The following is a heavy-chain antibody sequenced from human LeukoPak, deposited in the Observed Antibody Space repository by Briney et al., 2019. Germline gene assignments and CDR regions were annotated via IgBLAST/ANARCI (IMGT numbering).Heavy chain of an antibody. Sequence: SETLSLTCTVSGGSISSYYWSWIRQTPGKGLEWIGFNSYSGNTNYNPSLKSRVTISVDTSKNHFSLNLDSVTAADTAVYFCARVESGSFDYWGQGTLVTVSS. CDR3: ARVESGSFDY. J-gene: IGHJ4*02. V-gene: IGHV4-59*01. CDR1: GGSISSYY. CDR2: NSYSGNT. D-gene: IGHD1-26*01.